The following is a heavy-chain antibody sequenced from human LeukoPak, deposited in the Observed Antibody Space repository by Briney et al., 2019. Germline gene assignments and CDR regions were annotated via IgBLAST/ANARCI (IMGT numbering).Heavy chain of an antibody. D-gene: IGHD5-12*01. Sequence: PGGSLRLSCAASGFTFSSYAMSWVRQAPGKGLEWVSAISGSGSSTYYADSVKGRFTISRDNSKNTLYLQMNSLRAEDTAVYYCARRRGYSGYGDYWGQGTLVTVSS. CDR1: GFTFSSYA. J-gene: IGHJ4*02. CDR2: ISGSGSST. V-gene: IGHV3-23*01. CDR3: ARRRGYSGYGDY.